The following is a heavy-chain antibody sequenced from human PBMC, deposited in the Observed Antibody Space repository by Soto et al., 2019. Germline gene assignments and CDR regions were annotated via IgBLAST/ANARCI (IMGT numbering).Heavy chain of an antibody. Sequence: GGSLRLSCATSGFTFSNYWMHWVRQAPGKGLLWVSRINSDGSSTSYADSVKGRFTISRDNAKNTLYLQMNSLRAEDTAVYYCARDRYGYVFGYWGQGTLVTVSS. J-gene: IGHJ4*02. CDR1: GFTFSNYW. CDR3: ARDRYGYVFGY. V-gene: IGHV3-74*01. D-gene: IGHD2-2*03. CDR2: INSDGSST.